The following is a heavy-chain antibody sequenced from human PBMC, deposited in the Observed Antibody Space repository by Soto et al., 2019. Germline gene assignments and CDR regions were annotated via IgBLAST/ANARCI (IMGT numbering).Heavy chain of an antibody. D-gene: IGHD6-6*01. V-gene: IGHV4-31*03. J-gene: IGHJ4*02. Sequence: QVQLQESGPGLVKPSQTLSLTCNVSGESISSGGYYWSWIRHHPGKGLEWIGYIYDSESAYYNPSLKSRVTISMDTSKNHCAMRLSSVTGADTAVYYWARASSSSSAADYWGQGTLVTVSS. CDR1: GESISSGGYY. CDR3: ARASSSSSAADY. CDR2: IYDSESA.